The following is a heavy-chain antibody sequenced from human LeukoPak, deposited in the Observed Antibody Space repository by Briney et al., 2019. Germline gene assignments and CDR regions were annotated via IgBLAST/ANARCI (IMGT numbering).Heavy chain of an antibody. CDR2: INPIGGRT. CDR3: AREVDTAMVLGV. J-gene: IGHJ4*02. D-gene: IGHD5-18*01. CDR1: GDTFTSYY. Sequence: XXVSXKGSGDTFTSYYMXXVRQAPGQGXERMGIINPIGGRTSYAQKFQGRVTMTRDTSTSTVYMELSSLRSEDTAVYYCAREVDTAMVLGVWGQGTLVTVSS. V-gene: IGHV1-46*01.